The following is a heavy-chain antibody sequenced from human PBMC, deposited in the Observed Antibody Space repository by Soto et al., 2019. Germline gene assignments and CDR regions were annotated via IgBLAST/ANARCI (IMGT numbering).Heavy chain of an antibody. CDR1: GFTFSSYW. V-gene: IGHV3-7*04. J-gene: IGHJ4*02. Sequence: EVQLVASGGGLVQPGGSLRLSCAASGFTFSSYWMSWVRQAPGKGLEWVANIKQDGSEKYYVDSVKGRFTISRDNAKNSLYLQMNSLRAEDTAVYYCARGSSGWDGGYFDYWGQGTLVTVSS. CDR3: ARGSSGWDGGYFDY. CDR2: IKQDGSEK. D-gene: IGHD6-19*01.